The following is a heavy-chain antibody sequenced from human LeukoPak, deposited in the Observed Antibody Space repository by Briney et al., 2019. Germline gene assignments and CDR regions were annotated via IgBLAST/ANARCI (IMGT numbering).Heavy chain of an antibody. CDR3: AASLYDSSGYNWFDP. J-gene: IGHJ5*02. CDR1: GXNFRSQN. CDR2: ISSSDGTI. V-gene: IGHV3-48*02. D-gene: IGHD3-22*01. Sequence: GGSLRLSCAASGXNFRSQNMNWVRQAPGKGLEWVSYISSSDGTIYYADSVKGRFTISRDSVKNSLYLQMNSLRDEDTAVYYCAASLYDSSGYNWFDPWGQGTLVTVSS.